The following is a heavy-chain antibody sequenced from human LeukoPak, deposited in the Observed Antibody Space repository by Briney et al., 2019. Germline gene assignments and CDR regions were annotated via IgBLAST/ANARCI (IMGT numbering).Heavy chain of an antibody. Sequence: SETLSLTCAVYGGSFSGYYWSWIRQPPGKGLEWIGEINHSGSTNYNPSLKSRVTISVDTSKNQFSLKPSSVTAADTAVYYCARGVLSPGSSWYTDYWGQGTLVTVSS. CDR1: GGSFSGYY. D-gene: IGHD6-13*01. J-gene: IGHJ4*02. CDR2: INHSGST. CDR3: ARGVLSPGSSWYTDY. V-gene: IGHV4-34*01.